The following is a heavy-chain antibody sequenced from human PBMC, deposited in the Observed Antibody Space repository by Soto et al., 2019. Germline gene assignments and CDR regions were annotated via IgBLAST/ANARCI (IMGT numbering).Heavy chain of an antibody. V-gene: IGHV3-48*01. Sequence: EVQLVESGGGLVQPGGSRRLSCAASGFTFSSYSMNWVRQAPGKGLEWVSYISSSSSTIYYADSVKGRFTISRDNAKNSLYLQMNSLRAEDTAVYYCARVYGIAVAGTLDYWGHGTLVHVSS. CDR1: GFTFSSYS. CDR3: ARVYGIAVAGTLDY. CDR2: ISSSSSTI. J-gene: IGHJ4*01. D-gene: IGHD6-19*01.